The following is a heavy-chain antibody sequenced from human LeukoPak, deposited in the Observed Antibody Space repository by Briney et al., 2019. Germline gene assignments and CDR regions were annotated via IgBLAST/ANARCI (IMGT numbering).Heavy chain of an antibody. CDR2: ISSSSSYI. V-gene: IGHV3-21*01. Sequence: PGRSLRLSCAASGFTFRNYGMHWVRQAPGKGLEWVSSISSSSSYIYYADSVKGRFTISRDNAKNSLYLQMNSLRAEDTAVYYCASSAIGYDYVWGSYLTDYWGQGTLVTVSS. J-gene: IGHJ4*02. CDR3: ASSAIGYDYVWGSYLTDY. CDR1: GFTFRNYG. D-gene: IGHD3-16*02.